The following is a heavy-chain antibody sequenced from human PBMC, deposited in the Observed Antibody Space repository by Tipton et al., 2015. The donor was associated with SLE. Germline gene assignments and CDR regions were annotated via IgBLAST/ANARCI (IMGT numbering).Heavy chain of an antibody. CDR3: ARPGVAGNVNDY. D-gene: IGHD6-19*01. CDR1: GVSISSDNYY. Sequence: TLSLTCTVSGVSISSDNYYWAWIRQPPGKGLEWIGTISYSENTYYNPSLKSRVTISVDTPKNQFSLRLNSVTAADTAVYYCARPGVAGNVNDYWGQGTLVTVSS. V-gene: IGHV4-39*01. CDR2: ISYSENT. J-gene: IGHJ4*02.